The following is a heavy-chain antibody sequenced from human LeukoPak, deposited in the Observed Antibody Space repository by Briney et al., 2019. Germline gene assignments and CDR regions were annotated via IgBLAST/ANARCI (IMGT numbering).Heavy chain of an antibody. CDR1: GGSFSGYY. D-gene: IGHD3-3*01. V-gene: IGHV4-34*01. CDR2: INHSGST. J-gene: IGHJ4*02. Sequence: SETLSLTCAVYGGSFSGYYWSWIRQPPGKGLEWIGEINHSGSTNNNPSLKSRVTISVDTSKNQFSLKLSSVTAADTAVYYCARNYDFWSGPFDYWGQGTLVTVSS. CDR3: ARNYDFWSGPFDY.